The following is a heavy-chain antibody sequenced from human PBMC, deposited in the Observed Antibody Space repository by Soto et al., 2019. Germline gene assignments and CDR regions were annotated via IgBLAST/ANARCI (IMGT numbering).Heavy chain of an antibody. CDR2: IYYRGST. CDR3: AREDVDNLLYS. CDR1: GGPVTSGNHH. V-gene: IGHV4-61*01. J-gene: IGHJ5*01. Sequence: SETLSLTCTVSGGPVTSGNHHWSWIRQPPGKGLEWIGYIYYRGSTKYNPTLKSRVTISVDTSKNQFSLKLSSVTAADTAVYYCAREDVDNLLYSRGQGTLVTVSS.